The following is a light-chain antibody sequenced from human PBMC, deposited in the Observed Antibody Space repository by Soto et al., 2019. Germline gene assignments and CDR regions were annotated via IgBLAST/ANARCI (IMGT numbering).Light chain of an antibody. Sequence: QSVLTQPAAGSGSPGQSITISCTGTSSDFGSYNLVSWYQQHPGKAPKLMIYEGSKRPSGVSNRFSGSKSGNTASLTISGLQAEDEADYSCCSYAGSSTFYVFGTGTKVTVL. CDR1: SSDFGSYNL. V-gene: IGLV2-23*01. CDR3: CSYAGSSTFYV. J-gene: IGLJ1*01. CDR2: EGS.